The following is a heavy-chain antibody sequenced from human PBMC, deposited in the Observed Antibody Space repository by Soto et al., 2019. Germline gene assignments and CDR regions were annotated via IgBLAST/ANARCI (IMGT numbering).Heavy chain of an antibody. CDR2: ISSSGSTI. CDR3: ARGNGYSYGGYYYGMDV. D-gene: IGHD5-18*01. CDR1: GFTFSSYE. V-gene: IGHV3-48*03. J-gene: IGHJ6*02. Sequence: EVQLVESGGGLVQPGGSLRLSCAASGFTFSSYEMNWVRQAPGKGLEWVSYISSSGSTIYYADSVKGRFTISRDNAKNSLYLQMNSLRAEDTAVYYCARGNGYSYGGYYYGMDVWGQGTTVTVSS.